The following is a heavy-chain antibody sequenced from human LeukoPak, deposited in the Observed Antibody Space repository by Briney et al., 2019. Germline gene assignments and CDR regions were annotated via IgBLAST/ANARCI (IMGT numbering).Heavy chain of an antibody. V-gene: IGHV4-59*12. CDR2: IYYSGST. J-gene: IGHJ4*02. CDR3: ARGRRYGGGLRPHDY. D-gene: IGHD3-10*01. Sequence: SETLSLTCTVSGGSISSYYWSWIRQPPGKGLEWIGYIYYSGSTNYNPSLKSRVTISVDTSKNQFSLKLSSVTAADTAVYYCARGRRYGGGLRPHDYWGQGTLVTVSS. CDR1: GGSISSYY.